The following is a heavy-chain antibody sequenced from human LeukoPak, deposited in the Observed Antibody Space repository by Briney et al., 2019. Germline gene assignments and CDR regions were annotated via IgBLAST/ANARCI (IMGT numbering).Heavy chain of an antibody. V-gene: IGHV3-23*01. CDR2: ISGSGGST. CDR1: GFTFNNYA. CDR3: AKEVSSTWTNWFDS. D-gene: IGHD6-13*01. J-gene: IGHJ5*01. Sequence: GGSLRLSCAASGFTFNNYAMSWVRQAPGKGLEWVSVISGSGGSTKYADPVKGRFTISRDNSKNTLYLQMNSLRAEDTAVYYCAKEVSSTWTNWFDSWGQGTLVTVSS.